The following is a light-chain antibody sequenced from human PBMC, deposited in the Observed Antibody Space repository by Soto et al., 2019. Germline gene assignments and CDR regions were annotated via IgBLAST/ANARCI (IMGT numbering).Light chain of an antibody. CDR3: QQYGSSPQDT. J-gene: IGKJ1*01. V-gene: IGKV3-20*01. Sequence: IVLTQSPATLSLSPWERATLSCRASQTVSSSLAWYQQKPGQAPRLLIYEASNRATGIPDRFSGSGSGTDFTLTISSLEPEDFAVYYCQQYGSSPQDTFGQGTKVDIK. CDR2: EAS. CDR1: QTVSSS.